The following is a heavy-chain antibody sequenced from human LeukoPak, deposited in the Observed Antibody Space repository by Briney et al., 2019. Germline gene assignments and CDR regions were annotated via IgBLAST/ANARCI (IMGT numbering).Heavy chain of an antibody. Sequence: PGGSLRLSCAASGFTFSSYGMHWVRQAPGKGLEWVAAIWYDGSNKYYADSVKCRFTISRDNSKNTLYLQMNSLRAEDTAVYYCARSYSGSSNSCDYWGQGTLVTVSS. CDR3: ARSYSGSSNSCDY. CDR2: IWYDGSNK. J-gene: IGHJ4*02. D-gene: IGHD1-26*01. V-gene: IGHV3-33*01. CDR1: GFTFSSYG.